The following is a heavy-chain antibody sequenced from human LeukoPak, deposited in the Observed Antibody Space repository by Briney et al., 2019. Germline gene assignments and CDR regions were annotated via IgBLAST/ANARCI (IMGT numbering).Heavy chain of an antibody. CDR1: GGTFSSYA. CDR3: AREYSSSSFQWDAFDV. D-gene: IGHD6-6*01. CDR2: IIPIFGTA. J-gene: IGHJ3*01. V-gene: IGHV1-69*05. Sequence: GASVKVSCKASGGTFSSYAISWVRQAPGQGLEWMGGIIPIFGTANYAQKFQGRVTITTDESTSTAYMELSSLRSEDTAVYCCAREYSSSSFQWDAFDVWGQGTMVTVSS.